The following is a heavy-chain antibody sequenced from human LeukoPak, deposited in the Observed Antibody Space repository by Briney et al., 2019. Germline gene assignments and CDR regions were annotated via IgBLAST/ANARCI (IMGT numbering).Heavy chain of an antibody. CDR1: GGSFSGYY. D-gene: IGHD3-9*01. V-gene: IGHV4-34*01. J-gene: IGHJ6*02. CDR2: INHSGST. Sequence: PSETLSLTCAVYGGSFSGYYWSWIRQPPGKGLEWIGEINHSGSTNYNPSLKSRVTISVDTSKNQFSLKLSSVTAADTAVYYCAGLRYFDWLSPLYYYYGMDVWGRGTTVTVSS. CDR3: AGLRYFDWLSPLYYYYGMDV.